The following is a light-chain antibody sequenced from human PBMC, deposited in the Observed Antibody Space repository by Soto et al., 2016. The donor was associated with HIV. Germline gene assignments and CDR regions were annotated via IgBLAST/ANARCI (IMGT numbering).Light chain of an antibody. CDR2: DDN. CDR1: NIGDKS. CDR3: QVWDSRNDHRV. V-gene: IGLV3-21*02. J-gene: IGLJ3*02. Sequence: SYELTQPPSVSVTPGETARITCGGNNIGDKSVHWYQQKPGQAPVLVVYDDNARPSGIPERFSGSNFGNTATLTISRVEAGDEADYHCQVWDSRNDHRVFGGGTKLTVL.